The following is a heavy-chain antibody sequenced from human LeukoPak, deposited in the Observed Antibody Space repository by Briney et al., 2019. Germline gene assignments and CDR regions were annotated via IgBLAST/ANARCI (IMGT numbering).Heavy chain of an antibody. CDR3: AGLPRYNWNEPLDY. Sequence: SVTVSCKASGYTFTDYYIHWVRQAPGQGLEWMGCIKPNSGGTKYAQTCQGRVTMTGDTSINTAYMELSRLTYDDTAVYYCAGLPRYNWNEPLDYWGQGTLVTVSS. V-gene: IGHV1-2*02. CDR2: IKPNSGGT. D-gene: IGHD1-20*01. J-gene: IGHJ4*02. CDR1: GYTFTDYY.